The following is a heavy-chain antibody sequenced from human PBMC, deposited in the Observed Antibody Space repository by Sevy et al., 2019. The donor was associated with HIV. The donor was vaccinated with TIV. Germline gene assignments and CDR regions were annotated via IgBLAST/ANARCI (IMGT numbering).Heavy chain of an antibody. J-gene: IGHJ1*01. CDR2: MSYNGNS. Sequence: SETLSLTCTVSGGSINNKAYYSAWIRQPPEKGLEWIGSMSYNGNSYYNPSLNCRVTISLDTSKNQFSLRLTFVTAADTAVYYCARRLAAAGGGNEYFQPWGQGTLVTVSS. CDR3: ARRLAAAGGGNEYFQP. CDR1: GGSINNKAYY. D-gene: IGHD6-13*01. V-gene: IGHV4-39*01.